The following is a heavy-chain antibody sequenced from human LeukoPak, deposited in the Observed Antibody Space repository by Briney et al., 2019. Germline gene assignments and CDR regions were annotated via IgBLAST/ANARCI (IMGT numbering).Heavy chain of an antibody. V-gene: IGHV3-23*01. Sequence: GGSLRLSCAASGFTFSSYAMSWVRQAPGKGLEWVSGISWNSGSIGYADSVKGRFTISRDNAKNSLYLQMNSLRVDDTAVYYCAKGTVGAKYWGQGTLVIVSS. CDR2: ISWNSGSI. J-gene: IGHJ4*02. CDR3: AKGTVGAKY. CDR1: GFTFSSYA. D-gene: IGHD1-26*01.